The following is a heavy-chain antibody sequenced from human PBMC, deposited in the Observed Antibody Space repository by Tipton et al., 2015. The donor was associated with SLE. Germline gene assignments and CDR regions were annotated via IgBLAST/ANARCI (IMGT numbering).Heavy chain of an antibody. V-gene: IGHV3-48*01. CDR2: LSRSSTTI. Sequence: GSLRLSCAASGFTFSAYAMNWVRQAPGKGLEWISYLSRSSTTIFYADSVKGRFTISRDNVKNSLHLQMNNLRPEDTAVYCCVREGGSAWPDFDYWGQGTPVTVSS. D-gene: IGHD6-19*01. CDR3: VREGGSAWPDFDY. CDR1: GFTFSAYA. J-gene: IGHJ4*02.